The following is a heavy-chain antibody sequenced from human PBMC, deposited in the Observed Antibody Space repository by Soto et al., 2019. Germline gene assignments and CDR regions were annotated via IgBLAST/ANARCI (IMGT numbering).Heavy chain of an antibody. J-gene: IGHJ4*02. CDR2: ITGSGGTT. CDR3: AKHHGGNSWYCLDS. CDR1: RFTFSSYA. D-gene: IGHD6-13*01. V-gene: IGHV3-23*01. Sequence: VGSLRLSCAASRFTFSSYAMSWVRQAPGKGLEWVSFITGSGGTTFYADSVKGRFTISRDNSKNTLYLQMNSLRAEDTAVYYCAKHHGGNSWYCLDSWGQGTLVTVSS.